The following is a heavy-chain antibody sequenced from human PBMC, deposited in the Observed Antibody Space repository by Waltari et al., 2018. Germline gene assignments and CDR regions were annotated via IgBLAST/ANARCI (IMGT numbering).Heavy chain of an antibody. Sequence: QVQLVQSGAEVKTPGSSVKVSCKASGGTFSSHAIGWVRQASGQGLEWMGGIIPIFGTANYAQKFQGRVTITADESTSTAYMELSSLRSEDTAVYYCARAMTTVGGDDAFDIWGQGTMVTVSS. CDR1: GGTFSSHA. D-gene: IGHD4-17*01. CDR2: IIPIFGTA. V-gene: IGHV1-69*01. CDR3: ARAMTTVGGDDAFDI. J-gene: IGHJ3*02.